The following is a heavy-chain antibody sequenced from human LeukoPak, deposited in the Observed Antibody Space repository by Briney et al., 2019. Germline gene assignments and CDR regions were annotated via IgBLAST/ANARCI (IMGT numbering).Heavy chain of an antibody. CDR2: INHSGST. D-gene: IGHD5-18*01. V-gene: IGHV4-34*01. Sequence: SETLSLTCAVYGGSFSGYYWSWIRQPPGKGLEWIGEINHSGSTNYNPSLKSRVTISVDTSKNQFSLKLSSVTAADTAVYYCARLRYSYGYYFDYWGQGTLVTVSS. J-gene: IGHJ4*02. CDR3: ARLRYSYGYYFDY. CDR1: GGSFSGYY.